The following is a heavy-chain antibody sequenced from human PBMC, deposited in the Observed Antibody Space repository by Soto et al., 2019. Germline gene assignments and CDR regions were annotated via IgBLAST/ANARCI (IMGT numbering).Heavy chain of an antibody. J-gene: IGHJ6*03. CDR2: ISAYNGNT. Sequence: GASVEVSCEASGYTFTSYGISWVRQAPGQGLEWMGWISAYNGNTNYAQKLQGRVTMTTDTSTSTAYMGLRSLRSDDTAVYYCARGAYDFWSGPPYYYYYMDVWGKGTTVTVSS. CDR3: ARGAYDFWSGPPYYYYYMDV. D-gene: IGHD3-3*01. V-gene: IGHV1-18*01. CDR1: GYTFTSYG.